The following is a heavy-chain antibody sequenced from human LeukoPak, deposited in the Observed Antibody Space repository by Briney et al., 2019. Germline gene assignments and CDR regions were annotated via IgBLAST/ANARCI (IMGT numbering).Heavy chain of an antibody. J-gene: IGHJ4*02. Sequence: ASVKVSCKVSGDTVTGFSIHWVRQAPGRGLEWMGGFDPEDGARIFAQKFQGRVTMTEDTSTDTAYMDLSSLRSEDTAVYYCATGYTYDYSLYWGQGTLVTVSS. CDR2: FDPEDGAR. D-gene: IGHD5-18*01. CDR1: GDTVTGFS. CDR3: ATGYTYDYSLY. V-gene: IGHV1-24*01.